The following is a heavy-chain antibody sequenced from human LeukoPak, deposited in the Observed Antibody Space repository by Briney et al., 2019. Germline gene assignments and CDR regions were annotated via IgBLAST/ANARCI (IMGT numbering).Heavy chain of an antibody. V-gene: IGHV3-30*18. J-gene: IGHJ6*02. D-gene: IGHD3-10*01. CDR3: AKDHYYGSGSPYGMDV. CDR2: ISYDGSNK. Sequence: GGSLRLSCAASGFTFSSYGMHWVRQAPGKGLEWVAVISYDGSNKYYADSVKGRFTISGDNSKNTLYLQMNSLRAEDTAVHYCAKDHYYGSGSPYGMDVWGQGTTVTVSS. CDR1: GFTFSSYG.